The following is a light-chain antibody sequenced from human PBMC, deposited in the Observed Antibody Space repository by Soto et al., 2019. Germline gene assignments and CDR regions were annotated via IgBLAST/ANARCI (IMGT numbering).Light chain of an antibody. CDR3: QQSYDMPWT. Sequence: DIQMTQSLSSLSASVGDTVTITCRASQGISTYLTWYQRKPGKAPKLLIYAAYNLQSGVPSRFSGSGSGTDFTLTISSLQPEDFAAYYCQQSYDMPWTFGQGTKVDIK. CDR1: QGISTY. V-gene: IGKV1-39*01. CDR2: AAY. J-gene: IGKJ1*01.